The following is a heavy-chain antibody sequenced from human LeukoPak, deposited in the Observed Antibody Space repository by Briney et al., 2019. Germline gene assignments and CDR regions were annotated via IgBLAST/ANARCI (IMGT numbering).Heavy chain of an antibody. V-gene: IGHV1-2*02. Sequence: ASVKVSCKASGGTFSSYAISWVRQAPGQGLEWMGWINPNSGGTNYAQKFQGRVTMTRDTSISTAYMERSRLRSDDTAVYYCARDHLVITGFDYWGQGTLVTVSS. CDR2: INPNSGGT. CDR1: GGTFSSYA. J-gene: IGHJ4*02. D-gene: IGHD3-22*01. CDR3: ARDHLVITGFDY.